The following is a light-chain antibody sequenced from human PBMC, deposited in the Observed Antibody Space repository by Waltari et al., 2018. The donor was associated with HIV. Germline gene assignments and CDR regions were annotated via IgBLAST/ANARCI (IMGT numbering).Light chain of an antibody. CDR2: EVT. CDR3: SSYAGSNNVL. J-gene: IGLJ2*01. CDR1: SSDAGGYTY. V-gene: IGLV2-8*01. Sequence: QSALTQPPSASGSPGQPVAIPCPGTSSDAGGYTYVCCYQQHPVKAPKLMIYEVTKRPSGVPDLFSGSKSGNTASLTVSGLQAEDEADYYCSSYAGSNNVLFGGGTKLTVL.